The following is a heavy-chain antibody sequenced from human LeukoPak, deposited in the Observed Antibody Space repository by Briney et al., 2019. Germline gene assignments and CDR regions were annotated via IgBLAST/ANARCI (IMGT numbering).Heavy chain of an antibody. V-gene: IGHV3-23*01. CDR1: GFTFNNYA. Sequence: GGSLRLSCAASGFTFNNYAMTWVRQAPGKGLEWVSTISNSGDSTYYADSVKGRFTISRDNSRNTLSLQMNSLTAKDTAVYYCAKDSISYYAILTGYSDFDYWGQGTLVTVSS. CDR3: AKDSISYYAILTGYSDFDY. CDR2: ISNSGDST. D-gene: IGHD3-9*01. J-gene: IGHJ4*02.